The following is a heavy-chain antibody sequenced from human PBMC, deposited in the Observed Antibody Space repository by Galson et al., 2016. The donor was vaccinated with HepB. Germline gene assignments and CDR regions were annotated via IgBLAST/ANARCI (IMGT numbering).Heavy chain of an antibody. V-gene: IGHV3-30*18. CDR3: VKGGHYSHFDF. Sequence: SLRLSCAASGFTFSSYGIHWVRQAPGKGLEWVAVISYDGSNKKYADSVKGRFTISRDNSQNSLFLQMNSLRAEDTALYYCVKGGHYSHFDFWGQGTLVTVSS. CDR1: GFTFSSYG. J-gene: IGHJ4*02. CDR2: ISYDGSNK. D-gene: IGHD3-3*01.